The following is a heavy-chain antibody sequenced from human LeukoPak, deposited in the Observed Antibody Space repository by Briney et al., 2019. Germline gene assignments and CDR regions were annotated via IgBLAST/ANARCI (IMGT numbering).Heavy chain of an antibody. J-gene: IGHJ5*02. Sequence: GSLRLSCAASGFTFSSYWMSWVRQPPGKGLEWIGSIYYSGSTYYNPSLKSRVTISVDTSKNQFSLKLSSVTAADTAVYYCARHLEVRGVIIEETNWFDPWGQGTLVTVSS. CDR1: GFTFSSYW. CDR3: ARHLEVRGVIIEETNWFDP. CDR2: IYYSGST. V-gene: IGHV4-39*01. D-gene: IGHD3-10*01.